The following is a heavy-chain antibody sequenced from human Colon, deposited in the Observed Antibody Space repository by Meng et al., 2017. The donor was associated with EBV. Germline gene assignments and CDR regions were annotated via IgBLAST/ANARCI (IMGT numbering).Heavy chain of an antibody. Sequence: QVQVQESGPGLVKPSGALSLACAVSGTSITSSNWWSWVRQPPGKGLEWIGEIYYGGSTNYTPSLTGRVTISLDESKNQFSLRLASMTAADTAVYYCASLYGDFAFWGQGTLVTVSS. CDR3: ASLYGDFAF. CDR2: IYYGGST. V-gene: IGHV4-4*02. D-gene: IGHD4-17*01. CDR1: GTSITSSNW. J-gene: IGHJ4*02.